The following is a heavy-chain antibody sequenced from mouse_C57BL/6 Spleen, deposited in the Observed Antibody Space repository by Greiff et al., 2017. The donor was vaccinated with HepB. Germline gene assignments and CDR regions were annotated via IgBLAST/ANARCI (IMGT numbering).Heavy chain of an antibody. D-gene: IGHD1-1*01. V-gene: IGHV14-4*01. Sequence: EVQLQQSGAELVRPGASVKLSCTASGFNIKDDYMHWVKQRPEQGLEWIGWIDPENGDTEYASKFQGKATITADTSSNTAYLQLSSLTSEDTAVYYCTTLDYGSGNYAMDYWGQGTSVTVSS. CDR1: GFNIKDDY. CDR3: TTLDYGSGNYAMDY. J-gene: IGHJ4*01. CDR2: IDPENGDT.